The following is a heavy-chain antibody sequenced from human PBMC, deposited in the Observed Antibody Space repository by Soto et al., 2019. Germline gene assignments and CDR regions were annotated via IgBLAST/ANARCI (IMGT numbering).Heavy chain of an antibody. D-gene: IGHD3-3*01. CDR2: IYYSGST. CDR1: GGSISSYY. Sequence: SETLSLTCTVSGGSISSYYWSWIRQPPGKGLEWIGYIYYSGSTNYNPSLKSRVTISVDTSKNQFSLKLSSVTAADTAVYYCARARYYDFWSGYYTGEWFDPWGQGTLVTVSS. V-gene: IGHV4-59*01. CDR3: ARARYYDFWSGYYTGEWFDP. J-gene: IGHJ5*02.